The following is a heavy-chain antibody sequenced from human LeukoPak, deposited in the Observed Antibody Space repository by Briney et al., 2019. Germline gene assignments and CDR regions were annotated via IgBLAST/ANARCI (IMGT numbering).Heavy chain of an antibody. CDR1: GGSISSGSYY. D-gene: IGHD4-17*01. Sequence: SETLSLTCTVSGGSISSGSYYWRWIRQPAGKGLEWIGRIYTSGSTNYNPSLKSRVTISVDTSKNQFSLKLSSVTAADTAVYYCASIGGTVRDSWGQGTLVTVSS. J-gene: IGHJ4*02. V-gene: IGHV4-61*02. CDR2: IYTSGST. CDR3: ASIGGTVRDS.